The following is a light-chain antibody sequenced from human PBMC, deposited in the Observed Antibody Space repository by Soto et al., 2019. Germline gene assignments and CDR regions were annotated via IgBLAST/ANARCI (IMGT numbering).Light chain of an antibody. Sequence: DIQLTQSPSFLSASVGDRVTITCGASQGISNYLAWYQQKPGKAPELLVYSASTLQSGVPSRFSGGGSETEFSLTIGTLQPEDFATYYCLQLNRYPLTFGGGTKVDIK. CDR1: QGISNY. CDR2: SAS. CDR3: LQLNRYPLT. J-gene: IGKJ4*01. V-gene: IGKV1-9*01.